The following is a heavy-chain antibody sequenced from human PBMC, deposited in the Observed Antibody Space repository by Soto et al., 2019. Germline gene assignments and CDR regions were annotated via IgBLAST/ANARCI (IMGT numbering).Heavy chain of an antibody. Sequence: QVQLQESGPGLVKPSQTLSLTCTVSGGSISGGYYWTWIRQSPEKGLEWIGYIYFTGSTDYNPSLTSRVVISLDTSENQFSLRLNSVTAADTAVYYCARTIMIRSGGVTEPIYWYFDLWGRGTLVTVSS. CDR3: ARTIMIRSGGVTEPIYWYFDL. V-gene: IGHV4-31*03. CDR2: IYFTGST. D-gene: IGHD3-16*01. CDR1: GGSISGGYY. J-gene: IGHJ2*01.